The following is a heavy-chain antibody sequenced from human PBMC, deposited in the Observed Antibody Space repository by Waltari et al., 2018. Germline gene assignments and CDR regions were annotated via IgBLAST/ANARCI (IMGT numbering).Heavy chain of an antibody. CDR3: VMYSSSFLGDC. D-gene: IGHD6-13*01. Sequence: EVQLVESGGGLVQPGGSLRLSCAAPGFIFNNYRMPWVSQAPGKGLVSVSHINTDGSITNYADSVKGRFTISRDNAKNTLFLQMNSLRAEDTAVYYCVMYSSSFLGDCWGQGTLVTVSS. CDR1: GFIFNNYR. V-gene: IGHV3-74*01. CDR2: INTDGSIT. J-gene: IGHJ4*02.